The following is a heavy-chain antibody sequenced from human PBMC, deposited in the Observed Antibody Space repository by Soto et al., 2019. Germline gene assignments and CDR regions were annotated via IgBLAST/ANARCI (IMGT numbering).Heavy chain of an antibody. D-gene: IGHD1-26*01. CDR3: ARAPYSGSLGPPDY. CDR1: GFTFDNYG. J-gene: IGHJ4*02. CDR2: LNWNGGRT. Sequence: GGSLRLSCAASGFTFDNYGVSWVRQAPGKGLEWVSGLNWNGGRTGYADSVKGRFTISRDNAKNSLYLQMNSLRAEDTALYLCARAPYSGSLGPPDYWGQGTLVTVSS. V-gene: IGHV3-20*01.